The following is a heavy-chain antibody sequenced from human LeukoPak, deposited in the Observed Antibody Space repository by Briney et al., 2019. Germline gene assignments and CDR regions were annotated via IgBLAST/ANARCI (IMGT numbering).Heavy chain of an antibody. CDR2: IIPIFGTA. Sequence: GASVKVSCKASGGTFSSYAISWVRQAPGQGLEWMGGIIPIFGTANYAQKFQGRVTITADESTSPAYMELSSLRSEDTAMYYCARVADTAVFYMDVWGKGTTVTVSS. D-gene: IGHD5-18*01. V-gene: IGHV1-69*13. CDR1: GGTFSSYA. J-gene: IGHJ6*03. CDR3: ARVADTAVFYMDV.